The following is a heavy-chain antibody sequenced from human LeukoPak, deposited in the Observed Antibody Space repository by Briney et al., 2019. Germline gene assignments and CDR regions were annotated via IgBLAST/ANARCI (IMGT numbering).Heavy chain of an antibody. V-gene: IGHV1-18*01. CDR3: ARGGVAPRGPYYYSYMDV. D-gene: IGHD3-10*01. CDR1: GYTFTSYG. Sequence: ASVKVSCKASGYTFTSYGISWVRQAPGQGLEWMGWISAYNGNTNYVQELQGRATMTTDTSTSTAYMELRSLRSDDTAVYYCARGGVAPRGPYYYSYMDVWGKGTTVTVSS. J-gene: IGHJ6*03. CDR2: ISAYNGNT.